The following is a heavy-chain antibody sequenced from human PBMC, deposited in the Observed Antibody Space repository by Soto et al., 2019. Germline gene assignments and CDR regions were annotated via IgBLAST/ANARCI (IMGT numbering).Heavy chain of an antibody. CDR1: GFTFSSYG. D-gene: IGHD1-7*01. V-gene: IGHV3-30*18. Sequence: QVQLVESGGGVVRPGRSLRLSCAASGFTFSSYGMHWVRQAPGKGLEWVAVISYDGSNKYYADSVKGRFTISRDNSKNTLYLQMNSLRAEDTAVYYCAKENWNYAIDYWGQGTLVTVSS. CDR3: AKENWNYAIDY. CDR2: ISYDGSNK. J-gene: IGHJ4*02.